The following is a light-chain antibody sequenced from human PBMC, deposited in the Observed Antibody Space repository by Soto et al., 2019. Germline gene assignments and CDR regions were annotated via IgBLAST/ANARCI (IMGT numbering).Light chain of an antibody. J-gene: IGKJ4*01. Sequence: GEGVTPSCRASENVGTNLAWYQQKPGQAPRLLIYGSSTRATGIPATFSGSGSGTEFTLTISSLQSEESAIYYCQQYNTWGLSFGGGTKVDIK. CDR1: ENVGTN. CDR3: QQYNTWGLS. CDR2: GSS. V-gene: IGKV3D-15*01.